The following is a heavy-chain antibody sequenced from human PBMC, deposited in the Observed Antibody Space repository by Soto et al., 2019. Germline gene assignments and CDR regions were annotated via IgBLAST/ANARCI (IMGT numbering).Heavy chain of an antibody. CDR1: GGTFSSYA. D-gene: IGHD3-22*01. Sequence: GASVKVSCKASGGTFSSYAISWVRQAPGQGLEWMGGIIPIFGTANYAQKFQGRVTIIADESTSTAYMELSSLRSEDTAVYYCARDSRTYYYDSSGYPLGSFDYWGQGTLVTVSS. V-gene: IGHV1-69*13. J-gene: IGHJ4*02. CDR3: ARDSRTYYYDSSGYPLGSFDY. CDR2: IIPIFGTA.